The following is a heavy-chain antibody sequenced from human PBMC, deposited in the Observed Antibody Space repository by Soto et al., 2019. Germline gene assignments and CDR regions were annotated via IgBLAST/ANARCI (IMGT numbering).Heavy chain of an antibody. D-gene: IGHD3-10*01. V-gene: IGHV3-66*01. J-gene: IGHJ4*02. CDR1: GFTVSSNY. CDR2: IYSGGST. CDR3: ARGTITMVRGVITEPFDY. Sequence: HPGGSLRLSCAASGFTVSSNYMSGVRQATGKGLEWVSVIYSGGSTYYADSVKGRFTISRDNSKNTLYLQMNSLRAEDTAVYYCARGTITMVRGVITEPFDYWGQGTLVTVSS.